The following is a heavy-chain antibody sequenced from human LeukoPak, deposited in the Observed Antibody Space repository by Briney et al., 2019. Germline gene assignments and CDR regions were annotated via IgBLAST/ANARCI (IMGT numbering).Heavy chain of an antibody. J-gene: IGHJ4*02. CDR3: ARDGDSDCSGGNCYWGYYFDY. D-gene: IGHD2-15*01. CDR2: ISYVGSNK. Sequence: RSLRPSCAASRFTFSSYAVHCVRQAPGKVREWVAVISYVGSNKYYADSVKGRFTISRDNSKNTLYLQMNSLRAEDTAVYYCARDGDSDCSGGNCYWGYYFDYWGQGTLVTVSS. V-gene: IGHV3-30*04. CDR1: RFTFSSYA.